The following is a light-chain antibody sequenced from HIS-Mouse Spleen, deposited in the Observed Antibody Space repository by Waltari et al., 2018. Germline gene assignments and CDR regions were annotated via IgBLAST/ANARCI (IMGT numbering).Light chain of an antibody. CDR1: SSDVGGYNY. CDR2: EVS. V-gene: IGLV2-8*01. J-gene: IGLJ1*01. Sequence: QSALTQPPSASGSPGQSVTISCTGTSSDVGGYNYVSWYQQHPGKAPKLMIYEVSKRPSGVPDRFCGSKSGNTASLTVSVLQAEDEADYYCSSYAGSKDVFGTGTKVTVL. CDR3: SSYAGSKDV.